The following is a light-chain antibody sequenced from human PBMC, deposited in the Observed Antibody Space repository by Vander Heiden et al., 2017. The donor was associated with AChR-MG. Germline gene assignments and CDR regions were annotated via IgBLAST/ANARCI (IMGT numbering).Light chain of an antibody. V-gene: IGLV2-23*02. CDR3: CSYAGSSTFDV. CDR1: SSDLGSCHV. Sequence: QAAPAPPASVSGSPGQSLPLSRTRTSSDLGSCHVVAWSQQHACKAPKHMIYEDSRRPSGVSNRFSGSKSDSTASLTISGLQAEDEADYYCCSYAGSSTFDVFGTGTKVTVL. J-gene: IGLJ1*01. CDR2: EDS.